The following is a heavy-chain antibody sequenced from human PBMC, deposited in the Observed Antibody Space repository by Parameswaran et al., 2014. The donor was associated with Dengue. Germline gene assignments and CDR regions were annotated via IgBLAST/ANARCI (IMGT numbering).Heavy chain of an antibody. CDR2: IYSGGST. D-gene: IGHD3-10*01. J-gene: IGHJ4*02. Sequence: RWIRQPPGKGLEWVSVIYSGGSTYYADSVKGRFTISRHNSKNTLYLQMNSLRAEDTAVYYCARDMYYYGSGSYWYWGQGTLVTVSS. CDR3: ARDMYYYGSGSYWY. V-gene: IGHV3-53*04.